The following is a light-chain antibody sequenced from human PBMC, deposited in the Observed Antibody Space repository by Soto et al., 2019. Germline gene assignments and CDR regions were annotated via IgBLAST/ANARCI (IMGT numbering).Light chain of an antibody. CDR3: AAWDDTLNGHVL. V-gene: IGLV2-8*01. Sequence: QSALTQPPSASGSPGQSVAISCTGTSSDVGGYNYVSWYQQHPGKAPKLMIYEVNKRPSGVPDRFSGSKSGNTASLTVSGLQAEDEADYYCAAWDDTLNGHVLFGGGTKVTVL. CDR1: SSDVGGYNY. J-gene: IGLJ2*01. CDR2: EVN.